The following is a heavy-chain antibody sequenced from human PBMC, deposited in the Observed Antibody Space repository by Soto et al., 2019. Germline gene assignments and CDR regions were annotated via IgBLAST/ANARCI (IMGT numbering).Heavy chain of an antibody. V-gene: IGHV3-53*02. CDR3: ARKPPAAIQGWAYGMDV. J-gene: IGHJ6*02. D-gene: IGHD2-2*01. Sequence: EVQLVQTGGGLIQPGGSLRLSCVASGFTVSTNYLSWVRQVPGKGLEWVSVLHGSGSTSYADSVKGRFTISRDNARNTIYLQMNGLRVEDTAVYYCARKPPAAIQGWAYGMDVWGQGTTVTVSS. CDR1: GFTVSTNY. CDR2: LHGSGST.